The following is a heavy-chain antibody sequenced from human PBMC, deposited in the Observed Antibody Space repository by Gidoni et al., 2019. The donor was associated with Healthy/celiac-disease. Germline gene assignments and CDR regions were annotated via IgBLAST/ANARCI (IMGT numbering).Heavy chain of an antibody. D-gene: IGHD1-26*01. J-gene: IGHJ4*02. V-gene: IGHV4-39*07. CDR3: ARGGQGVTYYFPFDY. CDR2: IYYSGST. CDR1: GGSISSRSYY. Sequence: QLQLQESGPGLVKPSETLSLTCPVSGGSISSRSYYWGWFRQPPGKGLEWIGSIYYSGSTYYNPSLKSRVTISVDTSKNQFALKLSSVTAADTAVYYCARGGQGVTYYFPFDYWGQGTLVTVSS.